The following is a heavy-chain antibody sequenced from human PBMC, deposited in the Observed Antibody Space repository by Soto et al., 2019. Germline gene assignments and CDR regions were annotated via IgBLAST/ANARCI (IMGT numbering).Heavy chain of an antibody. CDR1: RFTFSNYA. Sequence: EVLLLESGGDLVQPGGSLRLSCAASRFTFSNYAMTWVPQAPGKGLEWVSSISGSGSNTYYADSVKGRFTISRDNSKNMLYLQMDSLRAEDTAEYYCAKLPYVTGIPILIDHWGQGTLVTVS. CDR2: ISGSGSNT. V-gene: IGHV3-23*01. CDR3: AKLPYVTGIPILIDH. J-gene: IGHJ4*02. D-gene: IGHD1-1*01.